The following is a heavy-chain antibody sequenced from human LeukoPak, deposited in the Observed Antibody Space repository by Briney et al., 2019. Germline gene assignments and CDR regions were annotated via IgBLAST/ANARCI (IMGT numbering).Heavy chain of an antibody. CDR1: GGSFSGYY. D-gene: IGHD3-22*01. J-gene: IGHJ5*02. Sequence: RSETLSLTCAVYGGSFSGYYWSWIRQPPGKGLEWIGEINHSGSTNYNPSLKSRVTISVDTSKNQFSLKLSSVTAADTAVYYCARRMRYYDSSGYYYHWFDPWGQGTLVTVSS. V-gene: IGHV4-34*01. CDR2: INHSGST. CDR3: ARRMRYYDSSGYYYHWFDP.